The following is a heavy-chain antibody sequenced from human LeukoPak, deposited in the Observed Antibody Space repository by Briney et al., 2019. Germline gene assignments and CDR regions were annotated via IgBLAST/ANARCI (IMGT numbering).Heavy chain of an antibody. CDR3: ARQGLWFGDFSFDY. CDR2: IYDSGNT. D-gene: IGHD3-10*01. CDR1: GGSLSSYY. V-gene: IGHV4-59*01. Sequence: SETLSLTCPVSGGSLSSYYWSWVRHPPGEGREWIGYIYDSGNTNYNHSLKSRVTISVDTSKNQLSLKLSSVTAADTDVYYCARQGLWFGDFSFDYWGRGTLVTVSS. J-gene: IGHJ4*02.